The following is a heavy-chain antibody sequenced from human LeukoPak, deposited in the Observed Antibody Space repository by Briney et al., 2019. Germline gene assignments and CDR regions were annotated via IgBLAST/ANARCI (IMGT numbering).Heavy chain of an antibody. J-gene: IGHJ4*02. CDR1: GFTFSSYW. CDR3: AREDYYGSGQGDY. Sequence: GGSLRLSCAASGFTFSSYWMHWVRQAPGKGLVWVSRINSDGSSTGHADSVKGRFTISRDNAKNTLYLQMNSLRAEDTAVYYCAREDYYGSGQGDYWGQGTLVTVSS. D-gene: IGHD3-10*01. CDR2: INSDGSST. V-gene: IGHV3-74*01.